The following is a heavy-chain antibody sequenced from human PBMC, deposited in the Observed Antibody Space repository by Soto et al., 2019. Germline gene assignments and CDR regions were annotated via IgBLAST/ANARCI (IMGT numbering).Heavy chain of an antibody. CDR1: GFTFSTFE. CDR3: ARATYTSSYHFDS. D-gene: IGHD6-6*01. V-gene: IGHV3-48*03. Sequence: EVQLVDSGGGLVQPGGSLRLSCAASGFTFSTFEMNWVRQAPGKGLEWGSKIGSSGSTIWYADSVKGRFTISRDNAKNSLYLQMNSLRGDDTAVYYCARATYTSSYHFDSWGQGTLVTVSS. J-gene: IGHJ4*02. CDR2: IGSSGSTI.